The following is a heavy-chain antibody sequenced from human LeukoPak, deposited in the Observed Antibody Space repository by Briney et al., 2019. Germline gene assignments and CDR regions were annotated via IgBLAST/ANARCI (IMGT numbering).Heavy chain of an antibody. CDR1: GGSFSGYY. D-gene: IGHD7-27*01. J-gene: IGHJ5*02. CDR3: AGSENSPNGNWGSGWFDP. CDR2: INNSGST. Sequence: PSEALSLTCAVYGGSFSGYYWRWIRQPPGKGLEWIGAINNSGSTNYNPSLKSRVTMSVDTSKNQVSLKLSSVTAADTAVYYCAGSENSPNGNWGSGWFDPWGQGTLVTVSS. V-gene: IGHV4-34*01.